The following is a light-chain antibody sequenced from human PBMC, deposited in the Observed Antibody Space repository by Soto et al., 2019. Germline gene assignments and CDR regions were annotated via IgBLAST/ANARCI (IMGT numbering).Light chain of an antibody. J-gene: IGLJ1*01. Sequence: QSVLTQPASVSGPPGQSITISCTGSGSDIGAYNYVSWYQQHPGKAPKLLIHGVTRRPSGVSSRFSASKSAYTASLTISGLQAEDEATYFCSSFTTSYFYVFGPGTKVTVL. CDR3: SSFTTSYFYV. CDR1: GSDIGAYNY. CDR2: GVT. V-gene: IGLV2-14*01.